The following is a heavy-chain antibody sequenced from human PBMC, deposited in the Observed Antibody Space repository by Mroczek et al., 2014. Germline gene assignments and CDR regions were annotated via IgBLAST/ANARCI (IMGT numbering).Heavy chain of an antibody. CDR1: GASFSGYY. CDR3: ARWGSGWSPPGDY. D-gene: IGHD6-19*01. V-gene: IGHV4-34*01. J-gene: IGHJ4*02. CDR2: INHSGST. Sequence: VQLVESAAGLLKPSETLSLTCTVYGASFSGYYWSWIRQPPGKGLEWIGEINHSGSTNYNPSLKSRVTTSHDMSKNQFSLNLSSVTAADTAVYYCARWGSGWSPPGDYWGQGTLVTVSS.